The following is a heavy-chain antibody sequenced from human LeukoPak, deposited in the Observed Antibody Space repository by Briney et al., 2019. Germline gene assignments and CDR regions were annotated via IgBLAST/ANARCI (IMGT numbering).Heavy chain of an antibody. CDR1: GGTFSSYA. Sequence: SVKASCKASGGTFSSYAISWVRQAPGQGLEWMGRIIPIFGTANYAQKFQGRVTITTDESTSTAYMELSSLRSEDTAVYYCARGNLSDSSGYYYPYYYYYMDVWGKGTTVTVSS. CDR2: IIPIFGTA. CDR3: ARGNLSDSSGYYYPYYYYYMDV. D-gene: IGHD3-22*01. V-gene: IGHV1-69*05. J-gene: IGHJ6*03.